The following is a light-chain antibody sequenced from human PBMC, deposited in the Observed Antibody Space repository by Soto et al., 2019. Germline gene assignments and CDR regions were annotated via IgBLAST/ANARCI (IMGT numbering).Light chain of an antibody. Sequence: EIVMTQSPATLPVSPGERSTLSCRASQSVSSKLVWYQQKPGQXPRXXIYGASTRATGIPDRFSGSGSGTDLTITISRLEPEDLEVYYCQQYDRSPRTFGQGAKVDIK. CDR1: QSVSSK. V-gene: IGKV3-15*01. J-gene: IGKJ1*01. CDR2: GAS. CDR3: QQYDRSPRT.